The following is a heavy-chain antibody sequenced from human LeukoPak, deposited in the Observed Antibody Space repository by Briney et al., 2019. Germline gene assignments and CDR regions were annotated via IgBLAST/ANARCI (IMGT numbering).Heavy chain of an antibody. CDR1: GGTFSSYA. J-gene: IGHJ4*02. V-gene: IGHV1-69*01. Sequence: GASVKVSCKASGGTFSSYAISWVRQDPGQGLEWMGGIIPIFGTANYAQKFQGRVTITADESTSTAYMELSSLRSEDTAVYYCASPDYYGSGSYAHWGQGTLVTVSS. CDR2: IIPIFGTA. D-gene: IGHD3-10*01. CDR3: ASPDYYGSGSYAH.